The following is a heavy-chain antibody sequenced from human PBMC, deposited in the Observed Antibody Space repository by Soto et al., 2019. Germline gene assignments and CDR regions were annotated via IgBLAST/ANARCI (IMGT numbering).Heavy chain of an antibody. V-gene: IGHV3-30*14. CDR1: GFTFSNFA. D-gene: IGHD3-3*01. CDR3: AKDLGRGYNEGYYFDY. CDR2: ISYDGTNK. Sequence: GGSLRLSCVDSGFTFSNFAMHWVRQAPGKGLEWVAVISYDGTNKYYADSVKGRFTISRDNSKKTLYLQMNSLRAEDTALYYCAKDLGRGYNEGYYFDYWGQGTLVTVSS. J-gene: IGHJ4*02.